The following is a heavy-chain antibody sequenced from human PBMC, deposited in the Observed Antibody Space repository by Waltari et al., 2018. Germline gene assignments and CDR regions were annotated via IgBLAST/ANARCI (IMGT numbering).Heavy chain of an antibody. D-gene: IGHD3-22*01. Sequence: QVQLQQWGAGLLKPSETLSLTCAVYGGSFSGYYWSWIRQPPGTGLEWIGEINHSGSTNYNPSLKSRVTISVDTSKNQFSLKLSSVTAADTAVYYCARRRRYYYDSSGYYPSNYYYGMDVWGQGTTVTVSS. CDR3: ARRRRYYYDSSGYYPSNYYYGMDV. CDR1: GGSFSGYY. CDR2: INHSGST. V-gene: IGHV4-34*01. J-gene: IGHJ6*02.